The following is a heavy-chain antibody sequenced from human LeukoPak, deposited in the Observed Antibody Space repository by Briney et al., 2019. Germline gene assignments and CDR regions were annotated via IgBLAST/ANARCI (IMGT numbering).Heavy chain of an antibody. Sequence: GGSLRLSCAASGFTFSSYGMHWVRQAPGKGLEWVAVISYDGSNKYYADSVKGRFTISRDNSKNTLYLQMNSLRAEDTAVYYCAKIAVAGKLLLDYWGQGTLVTVSA. V-gene: IGHV3-30*18. D-gene: IGHD6-19*01. J-gene: IGHJ4*02. CDR2: ISYDGSNK. CDR1: GFTFSSYG. CDR3: AKIAVAGKLLLDY.